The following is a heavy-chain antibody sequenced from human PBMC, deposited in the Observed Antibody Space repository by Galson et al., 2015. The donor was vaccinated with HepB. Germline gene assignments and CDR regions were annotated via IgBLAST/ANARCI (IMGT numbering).Heavy chain of an antibody. Sequence: QSGAEVKKPGESLKISRQGSRDSFTGYWIAWVRQMPGKGLEWMGIIYPGDSDAKYSPSFQGHVTFSADKSTTTAYLQWSSLTVADSAIYYCARVMVRGTHCLDVWGQGTTVTVSS. CDR3: ARVMVRGTHCLDV. J-gene: IGHJ6*02. CDR1: RDSFTGYW. V-gene: IGHV5-51*01. D-gene: IGHD3-10*01. CDR2: IYPGDSDA.